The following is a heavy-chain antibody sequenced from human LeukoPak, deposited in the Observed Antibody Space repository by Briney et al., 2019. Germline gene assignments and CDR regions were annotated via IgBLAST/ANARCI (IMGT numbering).Heavy chain of an antibody. CDR3: ARGIAVTREFDQ. J-gene: IGHJ4*02. V-gene: IGHV1-18*04. Sequence: ASVKVSCKASGYTFTTYDINWVRQAPGQGLEWMGWISENKGNTNHAQRFQGRVTMTTDTSTNTAYMELRSLRSDDTAVYYCARGIAVTREFDQWGQGTLVIVSS. CDR2: ISENKGNT. D-gene: IGHD6-19*01. CDR1: GYTFTTYD.